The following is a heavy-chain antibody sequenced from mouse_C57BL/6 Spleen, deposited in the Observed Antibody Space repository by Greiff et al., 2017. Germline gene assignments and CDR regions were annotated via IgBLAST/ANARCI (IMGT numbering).Heavy chain of an antibody. Sequence: QVQLQQSGAELARPGASVKMSCKASGYTFTSYTMHWVKQRPGQGLEWIGYINPSSGYTKYNQKFKDKATLTADKSSSTAYMQLSSLTSEDSAFYYCASYSNYGGWFAYWGQGTLSLSLQ. CDR1: GYTFTSYT. CDR2: INPSSGYT. V-gene: IGHV1-4*01. D-gene: IGHD2-5*01. CDR3: ASYSNYGGWFAY. J-gene: IGHJ3*01.